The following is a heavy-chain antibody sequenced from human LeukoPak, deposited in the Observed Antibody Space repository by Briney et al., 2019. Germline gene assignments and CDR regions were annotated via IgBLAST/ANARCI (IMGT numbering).Heavy chain of an antibody. CDR3: ARDGPIVVVPAAMPYYYYGMDV. D-gene: IGHD2-2*01. V-gene: IGHV3-7*05. J-gene: IGHJ6*02. CDR2: IHQDGRGK. CDR1: GFTFSSYW. Sequence: PGGSLRLSCAASGFTFSSYWMSWVRQAPGKGLEWVANIHQDGRGKYYVDSVKGRFTISRDNAKNSLYLQMNSLRAEDTAVYYCARDGPIVVVPAAMPYYYYGMDVWGQGTTVTVSS.